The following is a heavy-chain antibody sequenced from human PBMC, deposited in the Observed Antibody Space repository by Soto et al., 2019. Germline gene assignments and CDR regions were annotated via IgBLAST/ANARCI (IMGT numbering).Heavy chain of an antibody. Sequence: SETLSLTCAVSGGSISSGGYSWSWIRQPPGKGLEWIGSIYHSGSTYYNPSLKSRVTISVDRSKNQFSLKLSSVTAADTAVYYCARGFSDFWSGYYLGMDVWGQGTTVTVSS. J-gene: IGHJ6*02. V-gene: IGHV4-30-2*01. CDR2: IYHSGST. CDR1: GGSISSGGYS. CDR3: ARGFSDFWSGYYLGMDV. D-gene: IGHD3-3*01.